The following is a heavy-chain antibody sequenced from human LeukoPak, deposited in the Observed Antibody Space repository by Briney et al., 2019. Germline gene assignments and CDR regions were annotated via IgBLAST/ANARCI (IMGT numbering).Heavy chain of an antibody. V-gene: IGHV3-30*04. J-gene: IGHJ6*03. CDR2: TSFDGSNR. Sequence: AGKSLRLSCAASGFSFGSYFMYWVRQAPGKGLEPVADTSFDGSNRYYAESVKGRFTVSRDNSKRTLYLQMSRARPEDTAVYYCARAGVMVEAIISSRKPTKYYYSYYMDMWGKGTTVTVSS. CDR3: ARAGVMVEAIISSRKPTKYYYSYYMDM. CDR1: GFSFGSYF. D-gene: IGHD3-10*01.